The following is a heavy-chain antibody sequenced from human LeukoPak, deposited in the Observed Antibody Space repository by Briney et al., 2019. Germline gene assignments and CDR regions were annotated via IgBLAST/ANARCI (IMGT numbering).Heavy chain of an antibody. J-gene: IGHJ5*02. Sequence: GGSLRLSCAASGFTFSSYSMNWVRQAPGKGLEWVSSISSSSSYIYYADSVEGRFTISRDNAKNSLYLQMNSLRSEDTAVYYCATRNSSGWYGNWFDPWGQGTLVTVSS. CDR1: GFTFSSYS. V-gene: IGHV3-21*04. CDR3: ATRNSSGWYGNWFDP. D-gene: IGHD6-19*01. CDR2: ISSSSSYI.